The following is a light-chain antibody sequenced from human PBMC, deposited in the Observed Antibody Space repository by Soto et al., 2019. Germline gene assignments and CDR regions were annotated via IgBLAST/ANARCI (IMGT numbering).Light chain of an antibody. J-gene: IGKJ3*01. CDR3: QQYNNWPFT. CDR2: GAS. CDR1: QSVSSN. V-gene: IGKV3-15*01. Sequence: EIVMTQSPATLSVSPGERATLSCRASQSVSSNLAWYQQKPGQAPRLFIYGASTRATGIPARFSGSGSGTEFTLTISSLQSEDFAFYYCQQYNNWPFTFGPGTKVDIK.